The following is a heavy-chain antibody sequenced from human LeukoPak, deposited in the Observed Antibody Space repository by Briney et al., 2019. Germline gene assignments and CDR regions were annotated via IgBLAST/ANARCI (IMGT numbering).Heavy chain of an antibody. CDR1: GFTFSSYW. Sequence: GGSLRLSCAASGFTFSSYWMSWVRQAPGKGLEWVANIKQDGSEKNYVDSVKGRFTISRDNARNSLYLQMNSLRAEDTAVYYCASGFTGKRFWGQGTLVTVSS. CDR2: IKQDGSEK. J-gene: IGHJ4*02. D-gene: IGHD1-14*01. V-gene: IGHV3-7*01. CDR3: ASGFTGKRF.